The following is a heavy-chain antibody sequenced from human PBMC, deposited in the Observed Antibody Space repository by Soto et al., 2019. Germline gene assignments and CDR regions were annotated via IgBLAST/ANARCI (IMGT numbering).Heavy chain of an antibody. D-gene: IGHD2-21*02. V-gene: IGHV3-7*03. CDR1: GFTFSMYS. CDR2: IPQDGVDG. CDR3: ARDHLILPAHDFFYGSDV. J-gene: IGHJ6*02. Sequence: PGGSLRLPCEVSGFTFSMYSMSWVRQSPGKGLEWVAKIPQDGVDGHYADSVKGRFTISRDNGKNSLYLQLNNLRAEDTAVYYCARDHLILPAHDFFYGSDVWGRGATVTVSS.